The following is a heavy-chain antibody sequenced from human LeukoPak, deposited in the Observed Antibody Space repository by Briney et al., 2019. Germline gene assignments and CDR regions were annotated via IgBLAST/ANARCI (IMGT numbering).Heavy chain of an antibody. CDR2: INPNSGGT. J-gene: IGHJ4*02. CDR3: ARDSDCTNGVCYRTDLDY. CDR1: GYTFTGYY. V-gene: IGHV1-2*02. Sequence: GASVKVSCKASGYTFTGYYMHWVRQAPGQGLEWMGWINPNSGGTNYAQKFQGRVTMTRDTSITTAYMELSSLRSDDTAVYYCARDSDCTNGVCYRTDLDYWGQGTLVTVSS. D-gene: IGHD2-8*01.